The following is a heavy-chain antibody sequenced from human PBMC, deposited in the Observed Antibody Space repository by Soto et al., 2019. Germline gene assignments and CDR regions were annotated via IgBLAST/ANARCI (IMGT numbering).Heavy chain of an antibody. J-gene: IGHJ4*02. CDR3: ARVLAVAGPLSYFDC. Sequence: EVQLVESGGGLVQPGGSLRLSCAASGFTFSSYSMNWVRQAPGKGLEWVSYISSSSSTIYYADSVKGRFTISRDNAKNVLDLQRNCLRAANTAVYYCARVLAVAGPLSYFDCSGQGTLVTVSS. CDR2: ISSSSSTI. V-gene: IGHV3-48*01. CDR1: GFTFSSYS. D-gene: IGHD6-19*01.